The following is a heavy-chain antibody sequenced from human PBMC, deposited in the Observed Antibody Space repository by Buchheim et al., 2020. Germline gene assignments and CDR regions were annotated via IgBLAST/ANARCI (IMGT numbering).Heavy chain of an antibody. CDR2: INPSGGST. CDR3: AREDGIAARSAYYSYYGTDV. J-gene: IGHJ6*02. V-gene: IGHV1-46*01. CDR1: GYTFTSYY. D-gene: IGHD6-6*01. Sequence: QVQLVQSGAEVKKPGASVKVSCKASGYTFTSYYMHWVRQAPGQGLEWMGIINPSGGSTSYAQKFQGRVTMTTDTSTSTAYMELRSLKSDDTAVYYCAREDGIAARSAYYSYYGTDVWGQGTT.